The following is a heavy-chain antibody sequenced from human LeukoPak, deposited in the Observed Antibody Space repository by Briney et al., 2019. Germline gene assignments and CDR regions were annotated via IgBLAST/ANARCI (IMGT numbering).Heavy chain of an antibody. CDR2: IYYSGST. CDR3: ARNPTYQLDHYYYYYGMDV. J-gene: IGHJ6*02. CDR1: GGSISSYY. Sequence: SETLSLTCTVSGGSISSYYWSWIRQPPGKGLEWIGHIYYSGSTNYNPSLKSRVTISVDTSKNQFSLKLSSVTAADTAVYYCARNPTYQLDHYYYYYGMDVWGQGTTVTVSS. V-gene: IGHV4-59*01. D-gene: IGHD2-2*01.